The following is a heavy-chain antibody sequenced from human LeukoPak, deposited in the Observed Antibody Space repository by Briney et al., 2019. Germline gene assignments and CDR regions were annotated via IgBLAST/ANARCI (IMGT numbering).Heavy chain of an antibody. Sequence: GGSLRLSCAASGFTFSSYAMHWVRQAPGKGLEWVAVISYDGSNKYYADSVKGRFTISRDNAKNSLYLQMNSLRAEDTAVYYCAKEAKNVLRFLAGDYWGQGTLVTVSS. J-gene: IGHJ4*02. V-gene: IGHV3-30-3*01. CDR3: AKEAKNVLRFLAGDY. CDR1: GFTFSSYA. D-gene: IGHD3-3*01. CDR2: ISYDGSNK.